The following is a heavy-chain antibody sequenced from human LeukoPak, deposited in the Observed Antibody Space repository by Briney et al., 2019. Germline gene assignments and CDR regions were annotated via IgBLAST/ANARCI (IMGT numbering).Heavy chain of an antibody. V-gene: IGHV4-38-2*02. CDR3: ARETEKQWQY. Sequence: SETLSLTCSVSGYSISSGYFWGWIRQPPGKGLEWIASTFHSGRTFYNSSLKSRLTMSVDTSKNQFSLKLTSVTAADTAVYYCARETEKQWQYWGQGTMVTVSS. CDR2: TFHSGRT. J-gene: IGHJ3*01. CDR1: GYSISSGYF. D-gene: IGHD6-19*01.